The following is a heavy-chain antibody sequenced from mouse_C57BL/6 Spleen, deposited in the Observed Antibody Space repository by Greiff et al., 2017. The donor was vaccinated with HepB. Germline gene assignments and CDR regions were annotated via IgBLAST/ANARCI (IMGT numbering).Heavy chain of an antibody. D-gene: IGHD4-1*02. CDR1: GYSITSGYY. CDR2: ISYDGSN. CDR3: ARSGQLGLDY. J-gene: IGHJ2*01. Sequence: ESGPGLVKPSQSLSLTCSVTGYSITSGYYWNWIRQFPGNKLEWMGYISYDGSNNYNPSLKNRISITRDTSKNQFFLKLNSVTTEDTATYYCARSGQLGLDYWGQGTTLTVSS. V-gene: IGHV3-6*01.